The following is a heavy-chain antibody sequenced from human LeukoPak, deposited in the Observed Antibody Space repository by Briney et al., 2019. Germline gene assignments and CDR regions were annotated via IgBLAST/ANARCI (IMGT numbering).Heavy chain of an antibody. Sequence: GGSLRLSCAASGFTFSSYVMHWVRQAPGKGLEWVSVISDDGINKYYADSVKGRFTISRDNSKSTLFLQLNSLRAEDTAVYYCARDHVALRYYFDYWGQGTLITVPS. CDR3: ARDHVALRYYFDY. J-gene: IGHJ4*02. D-gene: IGHD1-14*01. CDR2: ISDDGINK. V-gene: IGHV3-30-3*01. CDR1: GFTFSSYV.